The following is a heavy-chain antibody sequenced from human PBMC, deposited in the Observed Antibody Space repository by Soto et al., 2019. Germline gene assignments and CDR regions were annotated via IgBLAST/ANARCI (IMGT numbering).Heavy chain of an antibody. V-gene: IGHV5-10-1*01. CDR2: VDPNDSFA. CDR1: EYSFPIYW. J-gene: IGHJ4*02. CDR3: ARHKSGSVISTFAF. Sequence: LGESLKISCQAFEYSFPIYWISWVRQMPGAGLEWMGRVDPNDSFATYSPSFQGHVTISVDKSTNIVYLQWRSLRASDTATYYCARHKSGSVISTFAFWGEGTVGTVSS. D-gene: IGHD3-10*01.